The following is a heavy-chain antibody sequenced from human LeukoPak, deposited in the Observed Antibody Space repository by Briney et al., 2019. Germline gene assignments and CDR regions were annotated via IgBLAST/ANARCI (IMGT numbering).Heavy chain of an antibody. CDR2: IKQDGSEK. CDR3: ARSDGYGLVGI. Sequence: EGSLRLSCAASGFTFSNYWMSWVRQTPGKGLEWVAEIKQDGSEKNYVDSVKGRFIISRDNTKSSLSLQMNSLRDEDTAVYYCARSDGYGLVGIWGQGTMVTVSS. J-gene: IGHJ3*02. V-gene: IGHV3-7*01. D-gene: IGHD3-10*01. CDR1: GFTFSNYW.